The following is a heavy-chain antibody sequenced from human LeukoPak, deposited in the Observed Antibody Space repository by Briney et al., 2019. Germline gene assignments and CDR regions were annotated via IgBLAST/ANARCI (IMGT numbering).Heavy chain of an antibody. V-gene: IGHV4-59*01. CDR3: ARQSYDILTGYYLGYFDY. CDR1: GGSISSYY. D-gene: IGHD3-9*01. J-gene: IGHJ4*02. CDR2: IYYSGST. Sequence: SETLSLTCTVSGGSISSYYWSWIRQPPGKGLEWIGYIYYSGSTNYNPSLKSRVTISVDTSKNQFSLKLSSVTAADTAVHYCARQSYDILTGYYLGYFDYWGQGTLVTVSS.